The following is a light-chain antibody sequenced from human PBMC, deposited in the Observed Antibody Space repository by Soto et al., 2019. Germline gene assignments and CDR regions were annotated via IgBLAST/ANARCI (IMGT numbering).Light chain of an antibody. V-gene: IGKV3-11*01. CDR2: DAS. Sequence: ETVLTQSPATLSLSPGERATLSCRASQSVKTYLAWYQQKPGQVPRLLIYDASNRATGILARFSGSGSGTDFTLTISSLAPEDFAVYYCQSRSSWPPVLTFGGGTKVEIK. J-gene: IGKJ4*01. CDR3: QSRSSWPPVLT. CDR1: QSVKTY.